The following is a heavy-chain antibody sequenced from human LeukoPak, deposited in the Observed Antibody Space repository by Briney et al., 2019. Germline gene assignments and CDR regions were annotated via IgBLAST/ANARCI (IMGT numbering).Heavy chain of an antibody. D-gene: IGHD2-21*02. CDR1: GFTFSDSY. J-gene: IGHJ4*02. V-gene: IGHV3-11*06. Sequence: GGSLRLSCAASGFTFSDSYMSWIRRAPGKGLEWVSYISSYSDATNYADSVKGRFTVSRDNAKNSLYLQMNSLRAEDTAVYYCARHGTYCGGGCFSDYFIYWGQGTLVTVSS. CDR2: ISSYSDAT. CDR3: ARHGTYCGGGCFSDYFIY.